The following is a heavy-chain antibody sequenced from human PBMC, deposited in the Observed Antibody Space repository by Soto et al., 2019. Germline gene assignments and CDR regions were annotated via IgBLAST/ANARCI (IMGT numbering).Heavy chain of an antibody. CDR2: ISSSSSYI. CDR3: APLFGVVSNFDY. V-gene: IGHV3-21*01. D-gene: IGHD3-3*01. J-gene: IGHJ4*02. CDR1: GFTFSSYS. Sequence: EVQLVESGGGLVKPGGSLRLSCAASGFTFSSYSMNWVRQAPGKGLEWVSSISSSSSYIYYADSVKGRFTISRDNAKNSLYLQMNSLRAEDTAVYYCAPLFGVVSNFDYWGQGTLVTVSS.